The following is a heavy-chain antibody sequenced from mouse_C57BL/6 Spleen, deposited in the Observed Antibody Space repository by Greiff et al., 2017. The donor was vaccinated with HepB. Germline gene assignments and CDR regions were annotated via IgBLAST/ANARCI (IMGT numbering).Heavy chain of an antibody. D-gene: IGHD1-1*01. J-gene: IGHJ2*01. CDR1: GYTFTSYW. CDR3: ARWNTTVFDY. CDR2: IYPGSGST. V-gene: IGHV1-55*01. Sequence: QVQLQQPGAELVKPGASVQMSCKASGYTFTSYWLTWVKQRPGQGLEWIGDIYPGSGSTNYNEKFKSKATLTVDASSSTAYMQLSSLTSEDSAVYYCARWNTTVFDYWGQGTTLTVSS.